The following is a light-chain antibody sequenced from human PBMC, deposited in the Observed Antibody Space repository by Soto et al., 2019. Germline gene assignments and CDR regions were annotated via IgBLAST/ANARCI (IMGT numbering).Light chain of an antibody. V-gene: IGLV2-8*01. CDR2: AVT. Sequence: QSALTQPPSASGSPGQSVTISCTGTSSDVGGYNYVSWYQQYPGKAPKLILYAVTQRPLGVPDRFSGSKSGNTASLTVSGLQADDEADYYCSSYAGWINWVFGGGTKLTVL. J-gene: IGLJ3*02. CDR1: SSDVGGYNY. CDR3: SSYAGWINWV.